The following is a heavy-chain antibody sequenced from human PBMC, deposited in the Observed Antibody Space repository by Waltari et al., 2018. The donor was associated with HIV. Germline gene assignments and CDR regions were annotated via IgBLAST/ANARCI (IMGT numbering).Heavy chain of an antibody. CDR1: GFPFSKYA. Sequence: QVQLVASGGGVVQPGRSLRLFCAASGFPFSKYAMHWVRQAPGKGLEWVAVISFDGSNKYYADSVKGRLTISRDNSKNTLHLQMNSLRAEDTAVYYCVRDRSLKTWGQGTLVTVSS. D-gene: IGHD3-16*02. V-gene: IGHV3-30-3*01. J-gene: IGHJ5*02. CDR2: ISFDGSNK. CDR3: VRDRSLKT.